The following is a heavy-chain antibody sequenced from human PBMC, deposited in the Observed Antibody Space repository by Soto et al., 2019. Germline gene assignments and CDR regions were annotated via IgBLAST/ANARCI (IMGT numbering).Heavy chain of an antibody. V-gene: IGHV1-46*01. CDR1: GYTFTSYY. CDR2: INPSGGST. J-gene: IGHJ4*02. CDR3: ARDHIAPTILFDS. D-gene: IGHD5-12*01. Sequence: ASVKVSCKASGYTFTSYYMHWVRQAPGQGLEWMGIINPSGGSTSYAQKFQGRVTMTRDTSTSTVYMELSSLRSEYTAVYYCARDHIAPTILFDSWGQGTLVTVSS.